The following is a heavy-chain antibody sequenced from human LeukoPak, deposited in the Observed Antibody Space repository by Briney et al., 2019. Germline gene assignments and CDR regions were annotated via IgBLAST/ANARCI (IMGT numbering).Heavy chain of an antibody. J-gene: IGHJ4*02. Sequence: ASVKVSCKASGYTFTNYGISWVRQAPGQGLEWMGWISYYNGNTNYAQKLQGRVTMTTDTSTSTTYMELRSLRSDDTAVYYCARERGIVGPTPLYFDYWGQGTLVTVSS. CDR2: ISYYNGNT. CDR1: GYTFTNYG. V-gene: IGHV1-18*01. CDR3: ARERGIVGPTPLYFDY. D-gene: IGHD1-26*01.